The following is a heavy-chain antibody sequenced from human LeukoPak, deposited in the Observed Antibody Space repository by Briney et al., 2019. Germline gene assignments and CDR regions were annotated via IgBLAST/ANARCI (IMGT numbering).Heavy chain of an antibody. D-gene: IGHD3-10*01. CDR3: AREDDYGSGTYFRDPGNV. CDR2: INHSGST. Sequence: SETLSLTCAVYGGSFSGYYWSWIRQPPGKGLEWIGEINHSGSTNYNPSLKSRVTISVDTSKNQFSLKLSSVTAADTAVYYCAREDDYGSGTYFRDPGNVWGQGTTVTVSS. CDR1: GGSFSGYY. J-gene: IGHJ6*02. V-gene: IGHV4-34*01.